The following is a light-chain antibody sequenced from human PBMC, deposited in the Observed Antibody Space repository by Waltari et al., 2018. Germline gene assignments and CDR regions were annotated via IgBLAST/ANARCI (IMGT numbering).Light chain of an antibody. V-gene: IGLV2-14*03. CDR1: SGDVGGHDY. Sequence: QSALTQPASVSGSPGQSITVSCSGTSGDVGGHDYVSWYQHHSGKAPKLIILDVTKRPSGVCGRFFAAKSGNTASLTISGLQPDDEADYYCISYVGRNTPYYAFGTGTKVIVL. CDR3: ISYVGRNTPYYA. J-gene: IGLJ1*01. CDR2: DVT.